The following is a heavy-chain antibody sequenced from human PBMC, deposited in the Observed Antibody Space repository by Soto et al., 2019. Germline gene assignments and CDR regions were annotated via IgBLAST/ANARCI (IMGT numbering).Heavy chain of an antibody. CDR1: GYTFTGYY. CDR2: INPNSGGT. J-gene: IGHJ6*02. CDR3: ARALQVVAVAGSYGMDV. V-gene: IGHV1-2*02. Sequence: GASVKVSCKASGYTFTGYYMHWVRQAPGQGLEWMGWINPNSGGTNYAQKFQGRVTMTRDTSISTAYMALSRLRSDETAAYYCARALQVVAVAGSYGMDVWGQGTTVTV. D-gene: IGHD6-19*01.